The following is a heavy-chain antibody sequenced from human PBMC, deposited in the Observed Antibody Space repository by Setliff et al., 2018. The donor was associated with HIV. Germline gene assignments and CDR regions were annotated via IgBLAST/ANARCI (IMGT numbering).Heavy chain of an antibody. V-gene: IGHV1-3*01. CDR2: INAGNGDT. J-gene: IGHJ4*02. CDR1: GYTFTNYA. CDR3: ARVATLTTPFDY. Sequence: ASVKVSCKASGYTFTNYAMHWVRQAPGQRLEWMGWINAGNGDTKYSQKFQGRVTFTWDTSASTAYMELSSLISDDTAVYFCARVATLTTPFDYWGQGTLVTVSS. D-gene: IGHD5-12*01.